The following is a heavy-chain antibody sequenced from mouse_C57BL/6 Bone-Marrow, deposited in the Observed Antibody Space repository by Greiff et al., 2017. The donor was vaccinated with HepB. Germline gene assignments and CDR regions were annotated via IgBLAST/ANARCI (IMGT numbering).Heavy chain of an antibody. CDR3: ARWMVTTSAMDD. V-gene: IGHV5-4*01. CDR1: GFTFSSYA. D-gene: IGHD2-2*01. Sequence: EVQGVESGGGLVKPGGSLKLSCAASGFTFSSYAMSWVRQTPEKRLEWVATISDGGSYTYYPDNVKGRFTISRDNAKNNPYLQMSQLKSEDTAMYYWARWMVTTSAMDDWGQGTSVTVSS. J-gene: IGHJ4*01. CDR2: ISDGGSYT.